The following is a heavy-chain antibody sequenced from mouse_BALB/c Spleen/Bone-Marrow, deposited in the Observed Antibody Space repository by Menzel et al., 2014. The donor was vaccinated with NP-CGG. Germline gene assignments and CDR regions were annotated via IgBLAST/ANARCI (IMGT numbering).Heavy chain of an antibody. J-gene: IGHJ3*01. CDR2: IRNEANGYTT. CDR1: GFTFTDYY. CDR3: ARDIGLRLRFAY. D-gene: IGHD1-2*01. Sequence: DVKLVESGGGLVQPGGSLRLSCATSGFTFTDYYMSWVRQPPGKALEWLGFIRNEANGYTTEYSASVKGRFTISRDNSQSILYLQMNTLRAEDSATYYCARDIGLRLRFAYWGQGTLVTVSA. V-gene: IGHV7-3*02.